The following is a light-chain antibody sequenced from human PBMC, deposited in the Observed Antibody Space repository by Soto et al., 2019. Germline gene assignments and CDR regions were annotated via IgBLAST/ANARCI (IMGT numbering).Light chain of an antibody. J-gene: IGKJ2*01. CDR2: GIS. CDR1: QSVTNSF. CDR3: QQYSSLPHT. V-gene: IGKV3-20*01. Sequence: ENVLTQSPGTLSLSPGERATLSCRVSQSVTNSFFAWYQQRPGQAPRLPIYGISSRATGIPDRFSGSGSGTDFTLTISRLEPEDFVMYYCQQYSSLPHTFGQGTKLEVK.